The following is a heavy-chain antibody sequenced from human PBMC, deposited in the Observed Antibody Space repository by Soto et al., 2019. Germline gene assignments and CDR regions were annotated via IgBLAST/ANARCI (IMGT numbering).Heavy chain of an antibody. CDR2: IYYSGST. D-gene: IGHD3-22*01. Sequence: KSSETLSLTCTVSGGSISSGGYYWSWIRQHPGKGLEWIGYIYYSGSTYYNPSLKSRVTISVDTSKNQFSLKLSSVTAAGTAVYYCARSTYYYDSIAPPPFDYWGQGTLVTVSS. J-gene: IGHJ4*02. CDR3: ARSTYYYDSIAPPPFDY. V-gene: IGHV4-31*03. CDR1: GGSISSGGYY.